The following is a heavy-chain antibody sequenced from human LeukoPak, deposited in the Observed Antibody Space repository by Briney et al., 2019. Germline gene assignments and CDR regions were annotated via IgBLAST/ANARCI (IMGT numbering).Heavy chain of an antibody. CDR1: GFTFSSYG. D-gene: IGHD3-22*01. CDR2: ISGSGGST. Sequence: GGSLRLSCAASGFTFSSYGMSWVRQAPGKGLEWVSAISGSGGSTYYADSVKGRFTISRDNSKNTLYLQMNSLRAEDTAVYYCAKDRVVVITTPFDSWGQGTLVTVSS. CDR3: AKDRVVVITTPFDS. V-gene: IGHV3-23*01. J-gene: IGHJ4*02.